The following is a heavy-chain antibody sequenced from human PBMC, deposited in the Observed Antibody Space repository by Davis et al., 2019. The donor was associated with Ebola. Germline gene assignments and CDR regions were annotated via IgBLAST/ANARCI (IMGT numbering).Heavy chain of an antibody. J-gene: IGHJ4*02. CDR3: ARLRGEAGKIARYYFDY. CDR1: GGSTSSYY. Sequence: MPSETLSLTCTVPGGSTSSYYWSWIRQPPGKGLEWIGYIHYSGDTKSNTALKSRVTISVDTSKNQFSLKLSSVTAADTAVYYCARLRGEAGKIARYYFDYWGQGTLVTVSS. V-gene: IGHV4-59*08. CDR2: IHYSGDT. D-gene: IGHD6-13*01.